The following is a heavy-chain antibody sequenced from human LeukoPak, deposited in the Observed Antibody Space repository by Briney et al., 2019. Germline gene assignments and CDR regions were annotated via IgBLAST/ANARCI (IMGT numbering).Heavy chain of an antibody. Sequence: GGSLRLSCAASGFTFSSYWMHWVRQAPGKGLVWVSRINSDGGSTSYADSVKGRFTISRDNAKNTLYLQMNSLRAEDTAVYYCARGGSYFDWSPTDYWGQGTLVTVSS. CDR2: INSDGGST. V-gene: IGHV3-74*01. CDR1: GFTFSSYW. D-gene: IGHD3-9*01. J-gene: IGHJ4*02. CDR3: ARGGSYFDWSPTDY.